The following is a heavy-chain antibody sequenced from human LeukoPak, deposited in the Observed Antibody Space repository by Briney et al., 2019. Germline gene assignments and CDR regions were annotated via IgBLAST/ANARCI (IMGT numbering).Heavy chain of an antibody. CDR1: GYTFTNNY. CDR3: ARDLRGYSYYYGMDV. Sequence: ASVKVSCKASGYTFTNNYLHWVRQAPGQGLEWMGIIYPRDGSTSYAQNFQGRVTVTRDTSTTTVHMELRGLRSEDTAVYYCARDLRGYSYYYGMDVWGQGTTVTVSS. V-gene: IGHV1-46*01. CDR2: IYPRDGST. J-gene: IGHJ6*02. D-gene: IGHD5-12*01.